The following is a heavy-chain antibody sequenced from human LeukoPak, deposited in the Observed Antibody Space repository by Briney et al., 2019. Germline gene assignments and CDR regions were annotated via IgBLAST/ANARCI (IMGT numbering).Heavy chain of an antibody. Sequence: GGSLILSCAASGFTFSSVAMNWVRQAPGKGLEWVSGISGGGGSTYYADSVKGRFTISRDNSKNTLYLQMHSLRAEDTAVYYCAKQLGYCSDGSCYFASWGQGTLVTVSS. CDR1: GFTFSSVA. V-gene: IGHV3-23*01. J-gene: IGHJ4*02. D-gene: IGHD2-15*01. CDR2: ISGGGGST. CDR3: AKQLGYCSDGSCYFAS.